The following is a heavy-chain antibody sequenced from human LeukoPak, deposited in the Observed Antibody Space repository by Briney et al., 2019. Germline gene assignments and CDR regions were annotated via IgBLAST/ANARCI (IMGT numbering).Heavy chain of an antibody. CDR1: GFTFSSYA. CDR2: ISGSGSIT. CDR3: ARNGPRRHTMIVL. Sequence: GGSLRLSCAASGFTFSSYAMHWVRQAPGKGLEWVSAISGSGSITYYADSVKGRFTISRDNSKNTLYLQMNSLRAEDTAVYYCARNGPRRHTMIVLWGQGTLVTVSS. J-gene: IGHJ4*02. V-gene: IGHV3-23*01. D-gene: IGHD3-22*01.